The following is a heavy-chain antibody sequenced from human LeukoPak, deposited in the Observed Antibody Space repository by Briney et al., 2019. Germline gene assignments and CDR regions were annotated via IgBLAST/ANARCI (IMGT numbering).Heavy chain of an antibody. V-gene: IGHV4-39*01. D-gene: IGHD4-17*01. CDR2: IYYSGST. CDR1: GGSISSSSYY. J-gene: IGHJ4*02. Sequence: SETLSLTCTVSGGSISSSSYYWGWIRQPPGKGLEWIGSIYYSGSTYYNPSLKSRVTISVDTSKNQFSLKLSSVTGADTAVCYCASIIYDYGDYFDYWGQGTLVTVSS. CDR3: ASIIYDYGDYFDY.